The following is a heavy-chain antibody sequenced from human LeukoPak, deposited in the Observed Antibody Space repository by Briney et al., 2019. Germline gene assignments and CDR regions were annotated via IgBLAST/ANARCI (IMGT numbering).Heavy chain of an antibody. CDR2: IYYSGST. J-gene: IGHJ4*02. CDR3: ARHSTVDGNWPRPLAY. V-gene: IGHV4-39*01. Sequence: SETLSLTCTVSGGSISSSPYYWVWIPQPQGMGLVWIVNIYYSGSTYYNPSLKTRVTISVDTSQNQFSPKLTSVTAADTAVYSCARHSTVDGNWPRPLAYWGQGSLATVP. CDR1: GGSISSSPYY. D-gene: IGHD6-19*01.